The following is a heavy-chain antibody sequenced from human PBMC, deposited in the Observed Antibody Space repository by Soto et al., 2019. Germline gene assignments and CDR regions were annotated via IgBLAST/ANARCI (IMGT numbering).Heavy chain of an antibody. V-gene: IGHV1-46*01. CDR3: TREGSAPYYYYGMDA. J-gene: IGHJ6*02. Sequence: ASVKVSCKASGNTFTGNFMHWVRQAPGQGLEWLGVIFPGGSRTVYAQNFQGRLTMTRDTSASTVYMELSSLRSEDTAIYYCTREGSAPYYYYGMDAWGQGTTVTVSS. D-gene: IGHD3-10*01. CDR2: IFPGGSRT. CDR1: GNTFTGNF.